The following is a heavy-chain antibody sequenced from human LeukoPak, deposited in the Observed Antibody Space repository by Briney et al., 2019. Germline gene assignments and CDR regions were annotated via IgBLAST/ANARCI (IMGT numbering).Heavy chain of an antibody. CDR3: ARGRSYDILPRGEYYFDY. CDR1: GFTFDDYG. V-gene: IGHV3-20*04. J-gene: IGHJ4*02. CDR2: INWNGGST. D-gene: IGHD3-9*01. Sequence: GGSLRLSCAASGFTFDDYGMSWVRQAPGKGLEWVSGINWNGGSTGYADSVKGRFTISRDNAKNSLYLQMNSLRAEDTALHYCARGRSYDILPRGEYYFDYWGQGTLVTVSS.